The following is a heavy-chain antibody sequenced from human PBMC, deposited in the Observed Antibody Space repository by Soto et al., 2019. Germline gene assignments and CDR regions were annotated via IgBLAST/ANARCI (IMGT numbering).Heavy chain of an antibody. CDR2: ISYDGSNK. J-gene: IGHJ4*02. D-gene: IGHD1-7*01. V-gene: IGHV3-30*03. CDR3: ARVLSWNYDY. CDR1: GFTFSSYG. Sequence: LRLSCAASGFTFSSYGMHWVRQAPGKGLEWVAVISYDGSNKYYADSVKGRFTISRDNSKNTLYLQMNSLRAEDTAVYYCARVLSWNYDYWGQGTLVTVSS.